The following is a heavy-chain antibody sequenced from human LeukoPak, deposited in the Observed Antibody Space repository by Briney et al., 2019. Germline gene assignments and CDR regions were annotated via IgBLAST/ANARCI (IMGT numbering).Heavy chain of an antibody. D-gene: IGHD2-8*01. J-gene: IGHJ3*02. CDR2: IKWNGGST. CDR1: GFTFEDYD. V-gene: IGHV3-20*04. Sequence: PGGSLRLSCAASGFTFEDYDMSWVRQAPGKGLEWVSGIKWNGGSTGYADSVKGRFTISRDNAQTSVYLQMNSLRAEDTAFYYCGRDGVGLDIWGQGTMVSVSS. CDR3: GRDGVGLDI.